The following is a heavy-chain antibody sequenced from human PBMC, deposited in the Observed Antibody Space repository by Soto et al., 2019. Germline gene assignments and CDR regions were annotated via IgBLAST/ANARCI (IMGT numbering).Heavy chain of an antibody. CDR1: GGSISSYY. CDR3: ARARSEEWFGELYRPLWAFDI. J-gene: IGHJ3*02. Sequence: QVQLQESGPGLVKPSETLSLTCTVSGGSISSYYWSWIRQPPGKGLEWIGYIYYSGSTNYNPSLKSRVTRSVDTSKNQFSLKLSSVTAADTAVYYCARARSEEWFGELYRPLWAFDIWGQGTMVTVSS. CDR2: IYYSGST. D-gene: IGHD3-10*01. V-gene: IGHV4-59*01.